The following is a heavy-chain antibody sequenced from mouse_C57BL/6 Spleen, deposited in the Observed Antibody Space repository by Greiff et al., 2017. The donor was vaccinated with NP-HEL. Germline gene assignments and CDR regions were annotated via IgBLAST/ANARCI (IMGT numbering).Heavy chain of an antibody. Sequence: EVQLQESGPELVKPGASVKIPCKASGYTFTDYNMDWVKQSHGKSLEWIGDINPNNGGTIYNQKFKGKATLTVDKSSSTAYMELRSLTSEDTAVYYCARVPIYYDYDGAMDYWGQGTSVTVSS. CDR1: GYTFTDYN. CDR2: INPNNGGT. CDR3: ARVPIYYDYDGAMDY. V-gene: IGHV1-18*01. D-gene: IGHD2-4*01. J-gene: IGHJ4*01.